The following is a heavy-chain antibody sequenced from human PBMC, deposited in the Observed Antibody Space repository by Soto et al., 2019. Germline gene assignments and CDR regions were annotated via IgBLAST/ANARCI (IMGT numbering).Heavy chain of an antibody. D-gene: IGHD6-13*01. CDR1: GYSFNNYW. J-gene: IGHJ4*02. V-gene: IGHV5-51*01. CDR2: IYPGDSDT. Sequence: GESLKISCKGSGYSFNNYWISWVRQMPGKGLEWMGIIYPGDSDTRYSPSFQGQVTISADKSISTAYLQWSSLSASDTAIYYCARHGTGYSSSQGYWGQGTLVTVSS. CDR3: ARHGTGYSSSQGY.